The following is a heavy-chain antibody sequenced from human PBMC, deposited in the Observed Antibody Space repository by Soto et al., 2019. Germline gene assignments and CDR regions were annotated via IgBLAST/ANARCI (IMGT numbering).Heavy chain of an antibody. CDR3: ATGRYGCSGGSCYSPRLDH. Sequence: ASVKVSCKVSGYTLTELSMHWVRQAPGKGLEWMGGFDPEDGETIYAQKFQGRVTMTEDTPTDTAYMELSSLRSEDTAVYYCATGRYGCSGGSCYSPRLDHWGQGTLVTVSS. V-gene: IGHV1-24*01. CDR2: FDPEDGET. J-gene: IGHJ4*02. CDR1: GYTLTELS. D-gene: IGHD2-15*01.